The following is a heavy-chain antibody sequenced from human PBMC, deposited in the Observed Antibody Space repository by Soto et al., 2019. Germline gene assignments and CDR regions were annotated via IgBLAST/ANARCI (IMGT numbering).Heavy chain of an antibody. J-gene: IGHJ6*02. CDR2: FSGSGGST. CDR3: AGRQQLVRDNYHYGMDV. V-gene: IGHV3-23*01. D-gene: IGHD6-13*01. Sequence: EVQLLESGGGLVQPGGYLSLSCAASGFTFSSYAMSWVRQAPGTGLEWFTAFSGSGGSTYYADFLKGRVTISRDNSKNPLYLEMNSKRADDTSVYYCAGRQQLVRDNYHYGMDVWGHVPTVTVTS. CDR1: GFTFSSYA.